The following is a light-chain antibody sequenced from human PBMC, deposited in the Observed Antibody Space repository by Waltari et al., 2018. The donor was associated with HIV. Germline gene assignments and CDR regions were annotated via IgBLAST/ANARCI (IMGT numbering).Light chain of an antibody. Sequence: QSALTQPASVPGSPGQSITISCTGTNSDVGAYNYVSWFQQHPGNSPKVMIVEVSNRPSGVSNRFSGSKSGNTASLIISGLQAEDEADYYCSSYTTRNTFVFGTGTKVTVL. J-gene: IGLJ1*01. V-gene: IGLV2-14*01. CDR2: EVS. CDR3: SSYTTRNTFV. CDR1: NSDVGAYNY.